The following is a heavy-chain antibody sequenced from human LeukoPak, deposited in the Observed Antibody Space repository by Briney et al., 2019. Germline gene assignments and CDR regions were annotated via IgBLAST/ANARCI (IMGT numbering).Heavy chain of an antibody. CDR2: ISSSGSTI. D-gene: IGHD2-15*01. CDR1: GFTFSDYY. CDR3: ARWPRGYCSGGSCGFDL. V-gene: IGHV3-11*01. J-gene: IGHJ2*01. Sequence: PGGSLRLSCAASGFTFSDYYMSWIRRAPRKGLEWVSYISSSGSTIYYADSVKGRFTISRDNAKNSLYLQMNSLRAEDTAVYYCARWPRGYCSGGSCGFDLWGRGTLVTVSS.